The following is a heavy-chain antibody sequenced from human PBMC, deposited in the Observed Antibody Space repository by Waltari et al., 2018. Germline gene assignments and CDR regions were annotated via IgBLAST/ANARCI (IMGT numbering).Heavy chain of an antibody. CDR3: ARNLVEDTSY. CDR1: GFTLRDYS. CDR2: ITSTSKYI. D-gene: IGHD1-1*01. Sequence: QMVESGGGLVKPGGSLRLSCAGSGFTLRDYSVTWVRQAPGKGLEFVSSITSTSKYIFYADSVKGRFTVSRDNAKKLVYLQMNNLRVEDTAVYYCARNLVEDTSYWGQGTRVLVS. J-gene: IGHJ4*02. V-gene: IGHV3-21*01.